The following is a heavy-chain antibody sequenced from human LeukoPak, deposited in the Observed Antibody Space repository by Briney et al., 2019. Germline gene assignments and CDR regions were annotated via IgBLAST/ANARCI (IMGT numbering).Heavy chain of an antibody. CDR2: ISGGGDAT. CDR1: GFTFSSYA. D-gene: IGHD2-21*01. Sequence: WGSLRLSCAASGFTFSSYAMSWVRQAPGKGLEWVSTISGGGDATYYADSEKGRFTISRDNYKNTLYLQMNSLRADDTAEYYCAKVGGGAYYFDYWGQGTLVTVSS. CDR3: AKVGGGAYYFDY. J-gene: IGHJ4*02. V-gene: IGHV3-23*01.